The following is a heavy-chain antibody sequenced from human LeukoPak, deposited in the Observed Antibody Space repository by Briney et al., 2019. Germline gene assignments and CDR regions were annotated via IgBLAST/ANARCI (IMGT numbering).Heavy chain of an antibody. CDR3: AKGSYYYDSEEDAFDI. Sequence: GGSLRLSCAASGFTFSSYGMHWVGQAPGKGLEWVAVISYDGSNKYYADSVKGRFTISRDNSKNTLYLQMNSLRAEDTAVYYCAKGSYYYDSEEDAFDIWGQGTMVTVSS. J-gene: IGHJ3*02. CDR1: GFTFSSYG. CDR2: ISYDGSNK. V-gene: IGHV3-30*18. D-gene: IGHD3-22*01.